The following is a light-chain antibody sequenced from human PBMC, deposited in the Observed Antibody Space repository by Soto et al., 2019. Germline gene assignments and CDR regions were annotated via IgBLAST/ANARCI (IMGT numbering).Light chain of an antibody. Sequence: EIVMTQSPATLSVSPGERATLSCRASQSVSTNLAWYQQEPGQAPRLLIYDASTRATGIPARFSGSGSGTEFTLTISSLQSEDFAVYYCQQYSNWPPITFGQGTRLEIK. CDR1: QSVSTN. J-gene: IGKJ5*01. CDR3: QQYSNWPPIT. V-gene: IGKV3-15*01. CDR2: DAS.